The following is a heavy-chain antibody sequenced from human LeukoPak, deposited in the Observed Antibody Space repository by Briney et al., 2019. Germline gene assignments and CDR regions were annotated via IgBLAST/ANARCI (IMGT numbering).Heavy chain of an antibody. CDR3: AKLYYDFWSGYYIGGAFDY. D-gene: IGHD3-3*01. CDR2: IRYDGSIK. V-gene: IGHV3-30*02. CDR1: GFTFSNYG. J-gene: IGHJ4*02. Sequence: GGSLRLSCAASGFTFSNYGMHWVRQAPGKGLEWVAFIRYDGSIKYYADSVKGRFTISRDNSKNTLYLQMNSLRAEDTAVYYCAKLYYDFWSGYYIGGAFDYWGQGTLVTVSS.